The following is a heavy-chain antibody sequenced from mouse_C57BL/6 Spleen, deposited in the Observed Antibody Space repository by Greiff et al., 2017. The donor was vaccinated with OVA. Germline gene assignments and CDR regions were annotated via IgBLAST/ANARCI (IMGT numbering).Heavy chain of an antibody. CDR3: ARGTVGTGRYFDV. Sequence: QVQLQQPGAELVKPGASVKMSCKASGYTFTSYGIPWVKQRPGQGLEWIGDIYPGSGSTNYNEKFKSKATLTVDTSSSTAYMQLSSLTSEDAAVYYCARGTVGTGRYFDVWGTGTTVTVSS. J-gene: IGHJ1*03. CDR1: GYTFTSYG. D-gene: IGHD4-1*01. V-gene: IGHV1-55*01. CDR2: IYPGSGST.